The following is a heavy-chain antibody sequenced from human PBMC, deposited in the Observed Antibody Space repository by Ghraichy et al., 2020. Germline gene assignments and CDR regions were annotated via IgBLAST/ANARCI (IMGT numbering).Heavy chain of an antibody. CDR2: IIPILGIA. CDR3: ARDHRDYYDSSGYYGQNAFDI. J-gene: IGHJ3*02. V-gene: IGHV1-69*04. Sequence: SVKVSCKASGGTFSSYAISWVRQAPGQGLEWMGRIIPILGIANYAQKFKGRVTITADKSTSTAYMELSSLRSEDTAVYYCARDHRDYYDSSGYYGQNAFDIWGQGTMVTVSS. D-gene: IGHD3-22*01. CDR1: GGTFSSYA.